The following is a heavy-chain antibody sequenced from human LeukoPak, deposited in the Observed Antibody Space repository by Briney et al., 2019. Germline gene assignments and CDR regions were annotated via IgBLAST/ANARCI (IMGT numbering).Heavy chain of an antibody. CDR3: ARGVPAAIRGNWFDP. CDR1: GFTFSSYA. CDR2: ISGSGGST. D-gene: IGHD2-2*01. Sequence: GGSLRLSCAASGFTFSSYAMSWVRQAPGKGLEWVSAISGSGGSTYYADSVKGRFTISRDNSKNTLYLQMNSLRAEDTAVYYCARGVPAAIRGNWFDPWGQGTLVTVSS. J-gene: IGHJ5*02. V-gene: IGHV3-23*01.